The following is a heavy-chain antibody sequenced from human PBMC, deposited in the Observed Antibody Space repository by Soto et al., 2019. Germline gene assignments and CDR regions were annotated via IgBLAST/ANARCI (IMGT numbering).Heavy chain of an antibody. CDR1: GASISSTTSGNW. D-gene: IGHD1-26*01. Sequence: QVQLQESGPGLVRPSGTLSLTCAVSGASISSTTSGNWWSWVRQPPGKGLEWIGEIYHRGSTNYNPSLKSRVTMSVDKSKNHFSLKLSSVTAADTAVYYCARMVGATLVDFWGQGTLVTVSS. CDR3: ARMVGATLVDF. CDR2: IYHRGST. V-gene: IGHV4-4*02. J-gene: IGHJ4*02.